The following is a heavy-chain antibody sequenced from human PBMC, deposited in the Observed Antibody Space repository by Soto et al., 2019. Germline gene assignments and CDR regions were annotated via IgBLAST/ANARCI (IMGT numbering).Heavy chain of an antibody. J-gene: IGHJ5*02. V-gene: IGHV3-13*01. CDR3: PRQASCWPGGGVWFDT. Sequence: EVQLVESGGGLVEPGGSLRLSCAASGFTFSAFDMHWVRQATGKGLEWVAASGTLHDAYYPDSVKGRFTISRENAKNSLDLQLNTRRAGDTAVYYWPRQASCWPGGGVWFDTWGQGTLVTVAS. D-gene: IGHD3-16*01. CDR2: SGTLHDA. CDR1: GFTFSAFD.